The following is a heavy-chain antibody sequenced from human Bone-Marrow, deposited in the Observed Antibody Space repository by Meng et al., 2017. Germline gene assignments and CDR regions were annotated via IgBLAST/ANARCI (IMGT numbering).Heavy chain of an antibody. V-gene: IGHV3-30*01. J-gene: IGHJ4*02. Sequence: QVHLVESGGGVAQPVRSLRLSCAASGFTFSSYAMHWVRQAPGKGLEWVAVISYDGSNKYYADSVKGRFTISRDNSKNTLYLQMNSLRAEDTAVYYCARVVWGYWGQGTLVTGSS. D-gene: IGHD1-26*01. CDR1: GFTFSSYA. CDR2: ISYDGSNK. CDR3: ARVVWGY.